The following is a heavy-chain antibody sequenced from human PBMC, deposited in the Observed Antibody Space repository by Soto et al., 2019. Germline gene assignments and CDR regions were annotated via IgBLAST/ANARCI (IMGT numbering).Heavy chain of an antibody. CDR3: ARRKRLVGDYYGMEV. V-gene: IGHV4-39*01. Sequence: SETLSLTCTVSGGSISNTNYFWDWIRQPPGKGPEWIGNIYYSGNTYCKPSLKSRVTISVDTSKNQFSLKLNSVTAADTAVHYCARRKRLVGDYYGMEVWGQGTRVIVSS. D-gene: IGHD6-13*01. CDR2: IYYSGNT. J-gene: IGHJ6*02. CDR1: GGSISNTNYF.